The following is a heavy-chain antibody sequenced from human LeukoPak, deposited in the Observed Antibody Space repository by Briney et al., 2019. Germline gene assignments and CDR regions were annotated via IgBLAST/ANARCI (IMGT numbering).Heavy chain of an antibody. Sequence: GASVKVSCKASGYTFSGYYMHWVRQAPEQGLEWMGWINPNSGGTNYAQKFQGRVTMTRDTSISTAYMELSRLRSDDTAVYYCARDGLYCSGDSCYPYYFDSWGQGTLVTVSS. J-gene: IGHJ4*02. V-gene: IGHV1-2*02. CDR2: INPNSGGT. D-gene: IGHD2-15*01. CDR1: GYTFSGYY. CDR3: ARDGLYCSGDSCYPYYFDS.